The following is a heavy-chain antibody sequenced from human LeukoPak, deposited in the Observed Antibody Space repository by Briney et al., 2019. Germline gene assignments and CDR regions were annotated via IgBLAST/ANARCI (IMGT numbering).Heavy chain of an antibody. D-gene: IGHD5-12*01. J-gene: IGHJ6*02. CDR3: ARDGYSGYDQYYYYGMDA. CDR2: VNSDGSST. Sequence: GGSLRLSCAASGFTFSSYWMHWVRQAPGKGLVWVSRVNSDGSSTTYADSVKGRFTISRDNAKNTLYLQMNSLRAEDTAVYYCARDGYSGYDQYYYYGMDAWGQGTTVTDSS. CDR1: GFTFSSYW. V-gene: IGHV3-74*01.